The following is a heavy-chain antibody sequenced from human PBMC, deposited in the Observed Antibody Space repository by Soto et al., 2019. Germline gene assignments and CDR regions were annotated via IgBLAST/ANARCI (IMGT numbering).Heavy chain of an antibody. CDR1: GGSFSGYY. V-gene: IGHV4-34*01. CDR2: INHSGST. J-gene: IGHJ5*02. CDR3: ARDRHILTGDDTLRPEYNWFDP. D-gene: IGHD3-9*01. Sequence: SETLSLTCAVYGGSFSGYYWSWIRQPPGKGLERIGEINHSGSTNYNPSLKSRVTISVDTSKNQFSLKLSSVTAADTAVYYCARDRHILTGDDTLRPEYNWFDPWGKGTLVTVSS.